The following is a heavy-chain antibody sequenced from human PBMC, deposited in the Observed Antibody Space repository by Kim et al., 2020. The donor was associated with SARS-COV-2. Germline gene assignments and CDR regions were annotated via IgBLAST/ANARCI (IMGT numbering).Heavy chain of an antibody. CDR2: IYYSGST. Sequence: SETLSLTCTVSGGSISSSSYYWGWIRQPPGKGLEWIGSIYYSGSTYYNPSLKSRVTISVDTSKNQFSLKLSSVTAADTAVYYCARHRLAAAAGRFDPWGQGTLVTVSS. D-gene: IGHD6-13*01. J-gene: IGHJ5*02. V-gene: IGHV4-39*01. CDR1: GGSISSSSYY. CDR3: ARHRLAAAAGRFDP.